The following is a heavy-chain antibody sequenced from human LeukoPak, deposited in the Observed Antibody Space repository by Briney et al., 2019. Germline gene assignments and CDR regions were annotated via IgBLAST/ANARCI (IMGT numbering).Heavy chain of an antibody. CDR1: GFTFSSYS. D-gene: IGHD1-7*01. CDR3: ARSSAGTTLFDY. Sequence: SGGSLRLSCAASGFTFSSYSMNWVRQAPGKGLEWVSYISRSSSPIYYADSVKGRFTISRDNAKNSLYLQMNSLRAEDTAVYYCARSSAGTTLFDYWGQGTLVTVSS. J-gene: IGHJ4*02. V-gene: IGHV3-48*01. CDR2: ISRSSSPI.